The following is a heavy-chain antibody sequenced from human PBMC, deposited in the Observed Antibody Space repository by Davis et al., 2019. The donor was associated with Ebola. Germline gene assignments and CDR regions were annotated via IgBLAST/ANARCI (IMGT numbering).Heavy chain of an antibody. J-gene: IGHJ4*02. V-gene: IGHV3-73*01. CDR1: GFTFSNAW. CDR3: TSSGDYGDY. CDR2: IRSKANSYAT. Sequence: GESLKISCAASGFTFSNAWMNWVRQAPGKGLEWVGRIRSKANSYATAYAASVEGRFTISRDDSKNTAYLQMNSLKTEDTAVYYCTSSGDYGDYWGQGTLVTVSS. D-gene: IGHD3-10*01.